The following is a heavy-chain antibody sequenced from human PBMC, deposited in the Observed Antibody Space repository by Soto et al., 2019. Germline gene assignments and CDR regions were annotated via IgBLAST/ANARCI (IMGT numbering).Heavy chain of an antibody. V-gene: IGHV3-30-3*01. J-gene: IGHJ4*02. CDR1: GFTFSRYA. CDR3: ARDRSVSAWYYVDY. D-gene: IGHD6-25*01. Sequence: TGGSLRLSCAASGFTFSRYAMHWVRQAPGKGLEWVAIISDDGSNKYNADSVKGRFTISRDNSRNTLFLQMNSLRAEDTAVYYCARDRSVSAWYYVDYWGQGTLVTVSS. CDR2: ISDDGSNK.